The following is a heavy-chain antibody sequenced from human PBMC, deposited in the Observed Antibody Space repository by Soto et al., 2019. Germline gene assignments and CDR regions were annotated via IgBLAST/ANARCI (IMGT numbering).Heavy chain of an antibody. CDR2: INSEGSSP. CDR3: AREEGYGSGRYFDY. Sequence: PGGSLRLSCAASGFSFSSYWMHWVRQAPGKGLVWVSHINSEGSSPTYADSVKGRFTISRDNAKNTLYQQMNSLRAEDSAVYYCAREEGYGSGRYFDYWGLGTLVTVSS. D-gene: IGHD3-10*01. J-gene: IGHJ4*02. V-gene: IGHV3-74*01. CDR1: GFSFSSYW.